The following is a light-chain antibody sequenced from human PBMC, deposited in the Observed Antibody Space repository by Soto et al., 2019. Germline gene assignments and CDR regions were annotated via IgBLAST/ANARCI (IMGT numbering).Light chain of an antibody. Sequence: QAVVTQSSSASASLGSSVKLTCTLSSGHSSYIIAWHQRQPGKAPRYLMKVEGIGSYNKGSGVPDRFSGSSSGADRYLTISNLQSEDEADYYCETWDSNIHVFGAGTKVTVL. J-gene: IGLJ1*01. CDR1: SGHSSYI. CDR3: ETWDSNIHV. CDR2: VEGIGSY. V-gene: IGLV4-60*03.